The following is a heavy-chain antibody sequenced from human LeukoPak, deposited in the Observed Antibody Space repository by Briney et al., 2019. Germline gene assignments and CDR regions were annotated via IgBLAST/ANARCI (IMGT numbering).Heavy chain of an antibody. CDR2: ISGSGDNT. CDR3: ARGGGVAGTPYNPYDY. CDR1: GFTFSSYA. Sequence: GGSLRLSCAASGFTFSSYAMSWVRQAPGKGLEWVSGISGSGDNTYYADSVKGRFTISRDNSKNTLYVQVNSLGTEDTAAYYCARGGGVAGTPYNPYDYWGQGTLVTVSS. V-gene: IGHV3-23*01. J-gene: IGHJ4*02. D-gene: IGHD6-19*01.